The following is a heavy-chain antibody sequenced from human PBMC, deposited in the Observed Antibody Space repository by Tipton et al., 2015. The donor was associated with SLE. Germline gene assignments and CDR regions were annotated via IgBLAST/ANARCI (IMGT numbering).Heavy chain of an antibody. V-gene: IGHV3-23*01. J-gene: IGHJ4*02. D-gene: IGHD3-10*01. Sequence: SLRLSCAASGFTFSSYAMSWVRQAPGKGLEWVSAISGSGGSTYYADSVKGRFTISRDNAKNSLYLQMNSLRAEDTAVYYCAGGHGGHYFDYWGQGTLVTVSS. CDR1: GFTFSSYA. CDR3: AGGHGGHYFDY. CDR2: ISGSGGST.